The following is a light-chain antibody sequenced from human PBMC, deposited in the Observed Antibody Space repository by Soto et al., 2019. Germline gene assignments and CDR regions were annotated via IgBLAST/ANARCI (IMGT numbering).Light chain of an antibody. CDR2: DVS. V-gene: IGLV2-14*01. CDR3: GSYTSSSPLV. CDR1: RSDVGGYNY. Sequence: QSVLTQPASVSGSPGQSITISCTGTRSDVGGYNYVSWYQQHPGKAPKLMIYDVSNRPSGVSNRFSGSKAGNTASLTISGLQAEDGADYYCGSYTSSSPLVFGGGTKVTVL. J-gene: IGLJ2*01.